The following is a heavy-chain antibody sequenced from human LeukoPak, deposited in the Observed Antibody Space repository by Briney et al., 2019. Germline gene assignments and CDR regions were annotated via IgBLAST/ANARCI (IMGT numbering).Heavy chain of an antibody. V-gene: IGHV4-30-4*08. D-gene: IGHD2-8*01. CDR1: GGSISSGDYY. Sequence: SQTLSLTCSVSGGSISSGDYYWSWIRQPPGKGLEWIGYIYYSGSTYYNPSLKSRVTISVDTSKNQFSLKLSSVTAADTAVYYCAREYCTNGVCYTSYFDYWGQGTLVTVSS. J-gene: IGHJ4*02. CDR3: AREYCTNGVCYTSYFDY. CDR2: IYYSGST.